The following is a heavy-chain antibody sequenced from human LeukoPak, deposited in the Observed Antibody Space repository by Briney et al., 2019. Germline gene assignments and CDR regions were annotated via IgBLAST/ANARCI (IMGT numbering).Heavy chain of an antibody. V-gene: IGHV4-34*01. D-gene: IGHD3-22*01. CDR3: ARGLDSSGYYYVDY. J-gene: IGHJ4*02. Sequence: SETLSLTCAVYGGSFSGYYWSWIRHPPGKGLEWIGEINHSGSTNYNPSLKSRVTISVDTSKNQFSLKLSSVTAADTAVYYCARGLDSSGYYYVDYWRQGTLVTVSS. CDR1: GGSFSGYY. CDR2: INHSGST.